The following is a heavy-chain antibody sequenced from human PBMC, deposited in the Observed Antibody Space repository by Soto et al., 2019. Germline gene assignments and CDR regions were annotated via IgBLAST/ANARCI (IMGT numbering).Heavy chain of an antibody. Sequence: QVQLVESGGGVVQPGRYLRLSCAASGFTFSSYGMHWVRQAPGKGLEWVAVISYDGSNKYYADSVKGRFTISRDNSKNTLYLQMNSLRAEDTAVYYCAKEGASAYFDYWGQRTLVTVSS. V-gene: IGHV3-30*18. J-gene: IGHJ4*02. D-gene: IGHD1-26*01. CDR1: GFTFSSYG. CDR3: AKEGASAYFDY. CDR2: ISYDGSNK.